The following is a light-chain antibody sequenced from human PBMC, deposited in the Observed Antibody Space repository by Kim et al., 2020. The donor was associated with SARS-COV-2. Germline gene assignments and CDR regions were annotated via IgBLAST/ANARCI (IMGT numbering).Light chain of an antibody. Sequence: SASVRDRVTITCRASQNVIKWLAWYQEKPGRAPNLLIYEASTLASGVPGRFSGSGSGTEFTLTISSLQPDDFATYYCQQYYSQGTFGQGTKVDIK. CDR1: QNVIKW. CDR2: EAS. CDR3: QQYYSQGT. V-gene: IGKV1-5*01. J-gene: IGKJ1*01.